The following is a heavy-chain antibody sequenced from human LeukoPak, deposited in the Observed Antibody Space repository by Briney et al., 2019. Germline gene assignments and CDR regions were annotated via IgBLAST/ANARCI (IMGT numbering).Heavy chain of an antibody. Sequence: GGSLRLSCAASGFTFSDYYMSWIRQAPGKGLEWVSYISSSGSTIYYADSVKGRFTISRDNAKNSLYLQMNSLRAEDTAVYYCARLDTVDPYNWFDPWGQGTLVTVSS. CDR1: GFTFSDYY. D-gene: IGHD4-23*01. CDR3: ARLDTVDPYNWFDP. CDR2: ISSSGSTI. J-gene: IGHJ5*02. V-gene: IGHV3-11*04.